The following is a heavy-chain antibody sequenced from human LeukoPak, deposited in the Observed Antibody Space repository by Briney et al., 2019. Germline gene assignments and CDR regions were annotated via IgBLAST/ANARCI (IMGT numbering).Heavy chain of an antibody. J-gene: IGHJ4*02. CDR2: IYDSGST. Sequence: KSSETLSLTCIVSGGSISSYYWSWIRRPPGKGLEWIGYIYDSGSTNYNPSLKSRVTISVDTSKNQFSLKLSSVTAADTAVYYCAGRKWFGESLFDYWGQGTLVTVSS. CDR1: GGSISSYY. D-gene: IGHD3-10*01. V-gene: IGHV4-59*08. CDR3: AGRKWFGESLFDY.